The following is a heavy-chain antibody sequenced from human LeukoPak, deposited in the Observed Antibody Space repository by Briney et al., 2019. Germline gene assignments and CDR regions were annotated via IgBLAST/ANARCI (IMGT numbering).Heavy chain of an antibody. CDR3: ARQGRGYSKGEYDY. Sequence: GGSLRLSCAASGFTFSYYGMHWVRQAPGKGLEWVTFIGYDGTDKYYADSVKGRFTISRDNSKNTLSLHMNSLRAEDTAVYYCARQGRGYSKGEYDYWGQGTLVTVSS. CDR1: GFTFSYYG. CDR2: IGYDGTDK. V-gene: IGHV3-30*02. D-gene: IGHD3-22*01. J-gene: IGHJ4*02.